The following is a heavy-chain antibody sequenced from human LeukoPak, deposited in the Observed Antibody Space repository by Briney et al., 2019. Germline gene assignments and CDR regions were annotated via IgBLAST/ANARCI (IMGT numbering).Heavy chain of an antibody. CDR1: GYTFTSYY. J-gene: IGHJ3*02. CDR3: ARELGGAYAFDI. V-gene: IGHV1-46*01. CDR2: INPSGGST. Sequence: GASVKVSCKASGYTFTSYYMHWVRQAPGQGLEWMGIINPSGGSTSYAQKFQGRVTMTRDMSTSTVYMELSSLRSEDTAVYYCARELGGAYAFDIWGQGTMVTVSS. D-gene: IGHD1-26*01.